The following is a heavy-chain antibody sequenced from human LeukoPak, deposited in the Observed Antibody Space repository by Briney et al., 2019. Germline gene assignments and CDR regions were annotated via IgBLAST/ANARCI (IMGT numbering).Heavy chain of an antibody. J-gene: IGHJ6*04. Sequence: GASVKVSCKASGGTFSSYAISWVRQAPGQGLEWMGRIIPIFGTANYAQKFQGRVTITADKSTSTAYMELSSLRSEDTAVYYCAINTMVRGVYYYYYGMDVWGKGTTVTVSS. CDR1: GGTFSSYA. CDR2: IIPIFGTA. CDR3: AINTMVRGVYYYYYGMDV. D-gene: IGHD3-10*01. V-gene: IGHV1-69*06.